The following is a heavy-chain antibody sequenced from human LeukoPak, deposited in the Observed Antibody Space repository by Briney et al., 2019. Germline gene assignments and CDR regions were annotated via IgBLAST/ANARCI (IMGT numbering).Heavy chain of an antibody. CDR3: ARQTGSGLFTLP. CDR2: IFYSGST. V-gene: IGHV4-39*01. J-gene: IGHJ4*02. D-gene: IGHD3/OR15-3a*01. Sequence: SETLSLTCTVSGGSISTSSYYWGWVRQPPGKGLEWIGNIFYSGSTYYSPSLKSRVTISVDTSKNQFSLMLSSVTAADTAVYYCARQTGSGLFTLPGGQGTLVTVSS. CDR1: GGSISTSSYY.